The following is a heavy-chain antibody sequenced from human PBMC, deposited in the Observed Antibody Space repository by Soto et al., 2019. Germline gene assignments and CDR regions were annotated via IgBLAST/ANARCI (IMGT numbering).Heavy chain of an antibody. J-gene: IGHJ6*02. CDR3: ARDPMIVVVIKNDYYGMDV. V-gene: IGHV1-18*01. CDR1: GYTFTSYG. CDR2: ISAYNGNT. D-gene: IGHD3-22*01. Sequence: QVQLVQSGAEVKKPGASVKVSCKASGYTFTSYGISWVRQAPGQGLEWMGWISAYNGNTNYAQKLQGRVTMTTDPSTSTAYMELRSLRSDDTAVYYCARDPMIVVVIKNDYYGMDVWGQGTTVTVSS.